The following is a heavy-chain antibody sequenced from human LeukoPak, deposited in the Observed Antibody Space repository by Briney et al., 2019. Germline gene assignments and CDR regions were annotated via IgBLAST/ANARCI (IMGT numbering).Heavy chain of an antibody. D-gene: IGHD3-3*01. Sequence: GGSLRLSCAASGFTFSSYAMHWVRQVPGKGLEWVAVISYDGSNKYYADSVKGRFTISRDNSKNTLYLQMNSLRAEDTAVYYCARDLEVGYDLVPDAFDIWGQGTMVTVSS. V-gene: IGHV3-30-3*01. CDR3: ARDLEVGYDLVPDAFDI. CDR1: GFTFSSYA. CDR2: ISYDGSNK. J-gene: IGHJ3*02.